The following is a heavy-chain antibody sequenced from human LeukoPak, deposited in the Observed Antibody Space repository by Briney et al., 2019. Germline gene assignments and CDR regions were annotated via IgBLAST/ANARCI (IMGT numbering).Heavy chain of an antibody. CDR3: ARHLYTSSPFDY. J-gene: IGHJ4*02. Sequence: SEILSLTCTVSGGSTSSYYWSWIRQPPGKGLEWIGYIYYSGSTNYNPSLKSRVTISVDTSKNQFSLKLNSVTAADTAVYYCARHLYTSSPFDYWGQGTLVTASS. V-gene: IGHV4-59*08. D-gene: IGHD6-13*01. CDR1: GGSTSSYY. CDR2: IYYSGST.